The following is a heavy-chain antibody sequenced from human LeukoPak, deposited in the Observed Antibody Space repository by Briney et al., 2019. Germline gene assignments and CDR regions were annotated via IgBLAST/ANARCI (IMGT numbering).Heavy chain of an antibody. CDR2: ISGGSDYI. Sequence: PGGSLRLSCAASGFTVSSYSMNWIRQAPGKGLEWVSSISGGSDYIYDADSVKGRFTISRDNAKNSLYLQMNSLRAEDTALYYCARVLEAAAFDYWGQGTLVTVSS. J-gene: IGHJ4*02. V-gene: IGHV3-21*01. CDR3: ARVLEAAAFDY. D-gene: IGHD6-13*01. CDR1: GFTVSSYS.